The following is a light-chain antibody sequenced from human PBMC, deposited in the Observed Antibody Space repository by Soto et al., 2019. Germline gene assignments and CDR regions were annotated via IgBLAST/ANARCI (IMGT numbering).Light chain of an antibody. Sequence: QAVVTQPPSVSGAPGQRVTISCTGSSSNIGAGYDVHWYLQLPGTAPKLLIYGNSNRPSGVPDRFSGSKSGTSASLAITGLQAEDEADYYGQSYDSSLSGVVFGGGTKLTVL. CDR1: SSNIGAGYD. J-gene: IGLJ2*01. CDR3: QSYDSSLSGVV. CDR2: GNS. V-gene: IGLV1-40*01.